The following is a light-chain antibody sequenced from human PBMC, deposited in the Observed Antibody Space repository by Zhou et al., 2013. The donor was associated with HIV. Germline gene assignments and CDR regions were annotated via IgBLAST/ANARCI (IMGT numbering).Light chain of an antibody. V-gene: IGKV3-15*01. J-gene: IGKJ3*01. Sequence: EIVMTQSPATLSVSPGERATLSCRASQSVRSNLAWYQQKPGQAPRLLIYEVSTRATGIPARFSGSGSGTEFTLTISSLQSEDFAVYYCQQYNNWPPFTFGPGTKVDIK. CDR2: EVS. CDR1: QSVRSN. CDR3: QQYNNWPPFT.